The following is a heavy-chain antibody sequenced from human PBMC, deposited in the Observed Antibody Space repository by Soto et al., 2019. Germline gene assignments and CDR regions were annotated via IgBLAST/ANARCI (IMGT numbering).Heavy chain of an antibody. Sequence: EVQLLESGGGLVQPGGSLKLSCAASGFTFSGSSMRWVRQASGKGLEWVGRIRGHANSYSPADAASVKGRFTISSDDSKNTAYLQMHSLKTEDTAVYYCTRQNHGDYDPILYYYGMDVWGQVTTVTVS. CDR3: TRQNHGDYDPILYYYGMDV. J-gene: IGHJ6*02. D-gene: IGHD4-17*01. V-gene: IGHV3-73*02. CDR2: IRGHANSYSP. CDR1: GFTFSGSS.